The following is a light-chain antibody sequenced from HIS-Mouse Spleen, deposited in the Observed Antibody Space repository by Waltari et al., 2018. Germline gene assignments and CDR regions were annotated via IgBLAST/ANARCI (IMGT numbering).Light chain of an antibody. CDR1: SSDVGSYNL. J-gene: IGLJ3*02. Sequence: QSALTQPASVSGSPGQSITISCTGTSSDVGSYNLVSWYQQHPGKAPKLMIYEGSKRPSGVSKRFSVSKAGNTASLTISGLQAEDEADYYCCSYAGNWVFGGGTKLTVL. CDR3: CSYAGNWV. V-gene: IGLV2-23*01. CDR2: EGS.